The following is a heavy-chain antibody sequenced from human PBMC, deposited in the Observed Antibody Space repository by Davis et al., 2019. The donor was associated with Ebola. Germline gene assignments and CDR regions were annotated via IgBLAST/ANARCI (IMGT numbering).Heavy chain of an antibody. Sequence: MPSETLSLTCTVSAGSISSGGYYWSWTRQHPGKGLAWLGYIYYSGSTYYNPSLKSRVTISVDTSKNQFSLKLSSVTAADTAVYYCARAMTTVTTIWFDPWGQGTLVTVSS. D-gene: IGHD4-17*01. V-gene: IGHV4-31*03. CDR2: IYYSGST. J-gene: IGHJ5*02. CDR1: AGSISSGGYY. CDR3: ARAMTTVTTIWFDP.